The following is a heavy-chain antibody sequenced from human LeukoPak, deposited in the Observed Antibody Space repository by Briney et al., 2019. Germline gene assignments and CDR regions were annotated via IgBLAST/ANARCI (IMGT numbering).Heavy chain of an antibody. D-gene: IGHD3-3*01. V-gene: IGHV1-18*01. CDR3: ARVHYDFWSGYPDAFDI. CDR1: GYTFTSFG. CDR2: ISAYNGNT. Sequence: GASVKVSCKASGYTFTSFGISWVRQAPGRGLEWMGWISAYNGNTHYAQKLQGRVTMTTDTSTSTAYMELRSLRSDDTAVYYCARVHYDFWSGYPDAFDIWGQGTMVTVSS. J-gene: IGHJ3*02.